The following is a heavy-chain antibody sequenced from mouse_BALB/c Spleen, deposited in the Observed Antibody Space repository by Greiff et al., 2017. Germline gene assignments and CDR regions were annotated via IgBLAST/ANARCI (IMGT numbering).Heavy chain of an antibody. D-gene: IGHD1-1*01. CDR1: GYSITSDYA. CDR3: ARYGSSYGYFDY. CDR2: ISYSGST. J-gene: IGHJ2*01. V-gene: IGHV3-2*02. Sequence: DVKLQESGPGLVKPSQSLSLTCTVTGYSITSDYAWNWIRQFPGNKLEWMGYISYSGSTSYNPSLKSRISITRDTSKNQFFLQLNSVTTEDTATYYCARYGSSYGYFDYWGQGTTLTVSS.